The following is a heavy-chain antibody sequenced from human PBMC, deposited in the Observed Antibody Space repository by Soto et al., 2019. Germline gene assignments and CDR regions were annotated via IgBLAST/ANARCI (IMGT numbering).Heavy chain of an antibody. Sequence: PSETLSLTCTVSGGSISSSSYYWGWIRQPPGKGLGWIGSIYYSGSTYYNPSLKSRVTISVDTSKNQFSLKLSSVTAADTAVYYCARLGCSGGSCYYFDYWGQGTLVTVSS. CDR1: GGSISSSSYY. D-gene: IGHD2-15*01. CDR2: IYYSGST. V-gene: IGHV4-39*01. J-gene: IGHJ4*02. CDR3: ARLGCSGGSCYYFDY.